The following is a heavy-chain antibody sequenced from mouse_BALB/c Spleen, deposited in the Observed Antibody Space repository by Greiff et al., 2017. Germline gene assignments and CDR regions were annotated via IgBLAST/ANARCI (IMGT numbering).Heavy chain of an antibody. CDR1: GFTFSSYA. J-gene: IGHJ4*01. V-gene: IGHV5-6-5*01. CDR3: ARESTYYAMDY. CDR2: ISSGGST. Sequence: EVHLVESGGGLVKPGGSLKLSCAASGFTFSSYAMSWVRQTPEKRLEWVASISSGGSTYYPDSVKGRFTISRDNARNILYLQMSSLRSEDTAMYYCARESTYYAMDYWGQGTSVTVSS.